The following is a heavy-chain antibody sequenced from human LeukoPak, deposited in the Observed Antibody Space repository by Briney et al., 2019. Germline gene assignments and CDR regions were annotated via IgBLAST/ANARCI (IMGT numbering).Heavy chain of an antibody. D-gene: IGHD3-3*01. CDR3: ARGIWSGYPGD. V-gene: IGHV4-4*09. Sequence: SETLSLTCTLSGGSISTYSWSWIRQPPGKGLEWIGYIYTSGSTNYNPSLKSRVTISVDTSKNQFSLKLSSVTAADTAVYYCARGIWSGYPGDWGQGTLVTVSS. CDR1: GGSISTYS. J-gene: IGHJ4*02. CDR2: IYTSGST.